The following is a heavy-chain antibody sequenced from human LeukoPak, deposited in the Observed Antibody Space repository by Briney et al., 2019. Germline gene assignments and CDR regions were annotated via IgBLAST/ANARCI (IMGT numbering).Heavy chain of an antibody. CDR3: ATSYYGSGSYYSLYFDY. D-gene: IGHD3-10*01. CDR1: GYSISSGYY. J-gene: IGHJ4*02. Sequence: SETLSLTCAVSGYSISSGYYWGWIRQPPGKGLERIGSIYHSGSTYYNPSLKSRVTISVDTSKNQFSLKLSSVTAADTAVYYCATSYYGSGSYYSLYFDYWGQGALVTVSS. CDR2: IYHSGST. V-gene: IGHV4-38-2*01.